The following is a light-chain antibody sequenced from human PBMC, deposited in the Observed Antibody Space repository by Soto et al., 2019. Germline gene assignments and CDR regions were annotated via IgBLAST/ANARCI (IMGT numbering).Light chain of an antibody. CDR3: QQSYSTPPT. V-gene: IGKV1-39*01. J-gene: IGKJ2*01. Sequence: DIQMTQSPSSLSASVGDRVTITCRASQSISSYLNWYQQKPGKAPKLLIYAASSLQSGVPSRFSGSGYGTDFTLTISRLQPEDFATYYCQQSYSTPPTFGQGTKLEIK. CDR1: QSISSY. CDR2: AAS.